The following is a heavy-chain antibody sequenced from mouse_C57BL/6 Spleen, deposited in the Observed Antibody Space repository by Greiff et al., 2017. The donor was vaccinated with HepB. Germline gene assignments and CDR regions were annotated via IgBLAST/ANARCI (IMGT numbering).Heavy chain of an antibody. CDR1: GFTFSNYW. CDR3: TVITTVVGYYAMDY. V-gene: IGHV6-3*01. D-gene: IGHD1-1*01. Sequence: EVKLVESGGGLVQPGGSMKLSCVASGFTFSNYWMNWVRQSPEKGLEWVAQIRLKSDNYATHYAESVKGRFTISRDDSKSSVYLQMNNLRAEDTGIYYCTVITTVVGYYAMDYWGQGTSVTVSS. CDR2: IRLKSDNYAT. J-gene: IGHJ4*01.